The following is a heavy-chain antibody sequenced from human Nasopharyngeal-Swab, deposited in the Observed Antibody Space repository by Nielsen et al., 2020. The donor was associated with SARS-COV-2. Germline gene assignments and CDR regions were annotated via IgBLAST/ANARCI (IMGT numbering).Heavy chain of an antibody. CDR1: GFTFSSYW. CDR3: ARAYYFDS. V-gene: IGHV3-74*01. Sequence: GGSLRLSFAASGFTFSSYWLHWVRPVPGKGLVWVARIKSDGSSTSYADSVKGRFTISRDNAKNTLYLQMNSLRAEDTAVYYCARAYYFDSWGQGTLVTVSS. J-gene: IGHJ4*02. CDR2: IKSDGSST.